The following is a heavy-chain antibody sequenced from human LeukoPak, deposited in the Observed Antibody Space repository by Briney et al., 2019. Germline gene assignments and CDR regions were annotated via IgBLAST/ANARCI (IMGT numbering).Heavy chain of an antibody. CDR3: ARAVTRFAFDI. CDR2: IYYSGST. D-gene: IGHD3-16*01. CDR1: GGSISSYY. V-gene: IGHV4-59*12. Sequence: SETLSLTCTVSGGSISSYYWSWIRQPPGKGLEWIGYIYYSGSTNYNPSLKSRVTISVDTSKNQLSLQLNSVSPEDTAVYYCARAVTRFAFDIWGQGTMVTVSS. J-gene: IGHJ3*02.